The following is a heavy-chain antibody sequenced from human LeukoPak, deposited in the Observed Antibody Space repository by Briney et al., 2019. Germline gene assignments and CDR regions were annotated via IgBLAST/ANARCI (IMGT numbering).Heavy chain of an antibody. V-gene: IGHV1-2*02. CDR1: GYTFTGYY. D-gene: IGHD1-14*01. Sequence: ASVKVSCKASGYTFTGYYMHWVRQAPGQGLEWMGWINPNSGGTNYAQKFQGRVTMTTDTSTSTAYMELRSLRSDDTAVYYCARSTTDFDYWGQGTLVTVSS. J-gene: IGHJ4*02. CDR2: INPNSGGT. CDR3: ARSTTDFDY.